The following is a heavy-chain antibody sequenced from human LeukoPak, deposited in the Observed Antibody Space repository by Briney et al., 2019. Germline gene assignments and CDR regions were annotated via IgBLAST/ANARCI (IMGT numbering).Heavy chain of an antibody. J-gene: IGHJ3*02. CDR2: IYYSGST. D-gene: IGHD5-18*01. V-gene: IGHV4-31*03. CDR1: GGSISSGGYY. Sequence: SETLSLTCTVSGGSISSGGYYWSWIRQHPGKGLEWIGYIYYSGSTYYNPSLKSRVTISVDTSKNQFSLKLSSVTAADTAVYYCATGDTAMASDAFDIWGQGTTVTVS. CDR3: ATGDTAMASDAFDI.